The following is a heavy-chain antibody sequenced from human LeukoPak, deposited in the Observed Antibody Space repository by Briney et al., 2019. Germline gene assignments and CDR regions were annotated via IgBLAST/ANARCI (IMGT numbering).Heavy chain of an antibody. CDR3: ARVYYDSSGYPDYYYYGMDV. V-gene: IGHV4-59*01. Sequence: PSETLSLTCTVSGGSISSYYWSWIRQPPGKGLEWIGYIYYSGSTNYNPSLKSRVTISVDTSENQFSLKLSSVTAADTAVYYCARVYYDSSGYPDYYYYGMDVWGQGTTVTVSS. CDR2: IYYSGST. D-gene: IGHD3-22*01. J-gene: IGHJ6*02. CDR1: GGSISSYY.